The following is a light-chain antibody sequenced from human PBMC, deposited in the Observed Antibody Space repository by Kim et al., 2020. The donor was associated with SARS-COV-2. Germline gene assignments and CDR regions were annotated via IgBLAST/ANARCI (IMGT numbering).Light chain of an antibody. V-gene: IGLV2-14*03. CDR2: DVT. CDR1: NSDIGGYND. Sequence: WFTTPCTGSNSDIGGYNDVSWYQQHPGKAPKLIIYDVTKRPSGVSDRFSGSKSGNTASLIISGLQADDEADYYCSSYTSSKTWVFGGGTQLTVL. CDR3: SSYTSSKTWV. J-gene: IGLJ3*02.